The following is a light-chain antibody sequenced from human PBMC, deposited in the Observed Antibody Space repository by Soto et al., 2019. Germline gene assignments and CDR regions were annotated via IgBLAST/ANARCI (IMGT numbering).Light chain of an antibody. CDR2: GAS. CDR1: QSVTSK. J-gene: IGKJ5*01. CDR3: QQYGGSPIT. V-gene: IGKV3-20*01. Sequence: VLTQSRGTLSFSPGDRATLSCGASQSVTSKLAWYQQKPGQAPRLLISGASNRATGIPDRGSGSGSGTDVTLTISRLEPDDVALYFCQQYGGSPITFGLGTRLEIK.